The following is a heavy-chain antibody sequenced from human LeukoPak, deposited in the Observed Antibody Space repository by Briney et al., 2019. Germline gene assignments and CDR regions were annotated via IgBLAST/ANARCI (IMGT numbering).Heavy chain of an antibody. CDR1: GGSISSSYY. J-gene: IGHJ5*02. V-gene: IGHV4-39*07. Sequence: PSETLSLTCTVSGGSISSSYYWGWIRQPPGKGLEWIGSIYYSGSTYYNPSLKSRVTISVDTSKNQFSLKLSSVTAADTAVYYCAGYDFWSGYPEAWFDPWGQGTLVTVSS. CDR3: AGYDFWSGYPEAWFDP. D-gene: IGHD3-3*01. CDR2: IYYSGST.